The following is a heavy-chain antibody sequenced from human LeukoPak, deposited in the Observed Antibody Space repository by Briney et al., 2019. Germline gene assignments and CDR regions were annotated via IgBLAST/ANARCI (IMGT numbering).Heavy chain of an antibody. CDR3: ARGYDYGDYVEYFDY. CDR2: IFPGDSDT. Sequence: GDSLKISCKGSGYSFSYYWIGWVRQMPGKGLEWMGIIFPGDSDTRYSPSFQGQVTISADKSIATAYLQWSSLKASDTAMYFCARGYDYGDYVEYFDYWGQGTLVTVSS. V-gene: IGHV5-51*01. D-gene: IGHD4-17*01. J-gene: IGHJ4*02. CDR1: GYSFSYYW.